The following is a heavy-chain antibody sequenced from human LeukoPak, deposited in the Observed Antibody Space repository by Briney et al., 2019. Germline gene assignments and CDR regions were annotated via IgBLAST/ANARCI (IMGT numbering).Heavy chain of an antibody. J-gene: IGHJ6*02. CDR3: ARGQGFDYARFGMDV. D-gene: IGHD5-12*01. CDR2: INPNSGGT. CDR1: GYTLTGYY. Sequence: GASVKVSCKASGYTLTGYYMHWVRQAPGQGLEWMGWINPNSGGTNNVQKFQGRLTMTRDTSISTAHMELSRLRSDDTAVYYCARGQGFDYARFGMDVWGQGTTVTVSS. V-gene: IGHV1-2*02.